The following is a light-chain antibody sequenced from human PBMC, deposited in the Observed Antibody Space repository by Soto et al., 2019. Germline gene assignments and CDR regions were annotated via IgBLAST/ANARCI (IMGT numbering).Light chain of an antibody. V-gene: IGLV2-14*01. CDR3: SSSTSSTTRV. Sequence: QSALTQPASVSGSRGQSIIISCVGRNTDVGQDKSVSWYQQGPGKAPKLLIFEVTNRPSGVSNRFSGSRSGNTASLTISGLQPDDEADYYCSSSTSSTTRVFGGGTKVTVL. CDR2: EVT. CDR1: NTDVGQDKS. J-gene: IGLJ2*01.